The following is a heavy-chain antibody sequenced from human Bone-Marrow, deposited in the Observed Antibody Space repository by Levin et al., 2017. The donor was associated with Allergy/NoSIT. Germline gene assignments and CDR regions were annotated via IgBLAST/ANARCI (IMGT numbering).Heavy chain of an antibody. CDR3: AKTGGVPADIGTH. J-gene: IGHJ4*02. Sequence: PGGSLRLSCAASGFTFSSYAMSWVRQAPGKGLEWVSGISGGGGSTYYADSVKGRFTISRDNSKNTLYLQMSSLRVEDTAVYYCAKTGGVPADIGTHWGPGTLVTVSS. CDR2: ISGGGGST. CDR1: GFTFSSYA. D-gene: IGHD2-2*01. V-gene: IGHV3-23*01.